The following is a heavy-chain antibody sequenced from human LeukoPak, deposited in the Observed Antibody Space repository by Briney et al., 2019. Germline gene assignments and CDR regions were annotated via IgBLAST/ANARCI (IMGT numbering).Heavy chain of an antibody. J-gene: IGHJ4*02. CDR1: GGSINSYY. CDR3: ARGGKATVVTM. CDR2: IYSSGST. Sequence: SETLSLTCTVSGGSINSYYWSWIRQPAGKGLEWIGRIYSSGSTNYNPSLKSRVSMSVDTSKNQFSLKLASVTAADTAVYYCARGGKATVVTMWGQGILVTVSS. V-gene: IGHV4-4*07. D-gene: IGHD4-23*01.